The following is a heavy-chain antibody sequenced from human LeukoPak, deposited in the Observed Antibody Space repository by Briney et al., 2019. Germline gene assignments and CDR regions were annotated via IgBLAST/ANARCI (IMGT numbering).Heavy chain of an antibody. V-gene: IGHV3-74*01. CDR1: GFTFSNYW. CDR3: ARSRYDYIWGIDY. Sequence: GGSLRLSCAASGFTFSNYWMHWVRHAPGKGLGWVSRLNSDGSSTNYADSVKGRFTISRDNAKNTLYLQMNSLRDEDTAVFYCARSRYDYIWGIDYWGQGTLVTISS. CDR2: LNSDGSST. J-gene: IGHJ4*02. D-gene: IGHD3-16*01.